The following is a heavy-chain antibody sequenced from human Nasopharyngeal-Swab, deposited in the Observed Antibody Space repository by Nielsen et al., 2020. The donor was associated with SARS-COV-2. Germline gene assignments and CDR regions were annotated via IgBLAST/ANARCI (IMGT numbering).Heavy chain of an antibody. Sequence: SETLSLTCAVSGGSISSSNWWSWVRQPPGKGLEWIGEIYHSGSTYYNPSLKSRVTISVDTSKNQFSLKLSSVTAADTAVYYCARGRVIVVVPAAIHGNWFDPWGQGTLVTVSS. CDR1: GGSISSSNW. J-gene: IGHJ5*02. CDR2: IYHSGST. CDR3: ARGRVIVVVPAAIHGNWFDP. V-gene: IGHV4-4*02. D-gene: IGHD2-2*02.